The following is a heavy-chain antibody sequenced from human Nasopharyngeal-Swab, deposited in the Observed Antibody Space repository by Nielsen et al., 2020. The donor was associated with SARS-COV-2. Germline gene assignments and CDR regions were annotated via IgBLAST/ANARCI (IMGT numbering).Heavy chain of an antibody. Sequence: SETLSLTCTVSGGSISSSSYYWSWIRQPPGKGLEWIGEINHSGSTNYNPSLKSRVTISVDTSKNQFSLKLSSVTAADTAVYYCARGSPVYCSSTSCYGKYYYYGMDVWGQGTTVTVSS. V-gene: IGHV4-39*07. CDR1: GGSISSSSYY. J-gene: IGHJ6*02. CDR2: INHSGST. D-gene: IGHD2-2*01. CDR3: ARGSPVYCSSTSCYGKYYYYGMDV.